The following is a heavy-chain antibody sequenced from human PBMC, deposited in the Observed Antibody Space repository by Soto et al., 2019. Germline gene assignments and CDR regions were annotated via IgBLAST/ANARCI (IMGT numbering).Heavy chain of an antibody. D-gene: IGHD3-9*01. CDR3: ARLKTYYDILTGYWFDP. CDR1: GYTFSSYD. V-gene: IGHV1-18*01. Sequence: QVQLVQSGAEVKKPGSSVKFSCKASGYTFSSYDISWVRQAPGQGLEWMGWVSVYNGNTKYAQKFQGRVTMTTDTSTSTAYMELRSLRSDDTAVYYCARLKTYYDILTGYWFDPWGQGTLVTVSS. J-gene: IGHJ5*02. CDR2: VSVYNGNT.